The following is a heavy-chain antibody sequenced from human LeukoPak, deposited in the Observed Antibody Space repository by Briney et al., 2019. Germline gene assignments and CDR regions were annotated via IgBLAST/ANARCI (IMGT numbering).Heavy chain of an antibody. Sequence: GGSLRLSCAASGFTFSRFWMHWVRQAPGKGLVWVSRIKSDGSSTTYADSVKGRFTISRDNAKNTLYLQMSSLRAEDTAVYYCATALTTPFDYWGQGTLVTVSS. V-gene: IGHV3-74*01. CDR3: ATALTTPFDY. J-gene: IGHJ4*02. D-gene: IGHD4-11*01. CDR2: IKSDGSST. CDR1: GFTFSRFW.